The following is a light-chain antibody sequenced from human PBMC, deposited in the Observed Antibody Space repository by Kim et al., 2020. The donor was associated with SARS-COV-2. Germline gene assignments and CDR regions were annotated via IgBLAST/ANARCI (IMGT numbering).Light chain of an antibody. Sequence: ELTQPPSASGTPGQRVTISCSGSSSNIGSNYVFWYQQLPGTAPKLLIYRNNQRPSGVPDRFSGSKSGTSASLAISGLRSEDEADYYCAAWDDSLSGYVFGTGTKVTVL. CDR1: SSNIGSNY. CDR3: AAWDDSLSGYV. V-gene: IGLV1-47*01. J-gene: IGLJ1*01. CDR2: RNN.